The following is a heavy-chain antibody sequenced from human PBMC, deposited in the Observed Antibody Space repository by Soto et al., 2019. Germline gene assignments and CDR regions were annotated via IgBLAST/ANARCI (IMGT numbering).Heavy chain of an antibody. D-gene: IGHD6-19*01. CDR2: ISAYNGNT. CDR3: ARQTPEQWLVRNYYYYYGMDV. J-gene: IGHJ6*02. CDR1: GYTFTSYG. V-gene: IGHV1-18*01. Sequence: GASVKVSCKASGYTFTSYGISWVRQAPGQGLEWMGWISAYNGNTNYAQKLQGRVTMTTDTSTSTAYMELRSLRSDDTAVYYCARQTPEQWLVRNYYYYYGMDVWGQGTTVTVSS.